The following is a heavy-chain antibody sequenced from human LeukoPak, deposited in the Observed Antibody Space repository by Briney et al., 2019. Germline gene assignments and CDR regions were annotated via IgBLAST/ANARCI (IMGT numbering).Heavy chain of an antibody. Sequence: ASVKVSCKASGYTFTGHYMRWVRQAPGQGLVWMGRINPNSGGTNYAQKFQGRVTMTRDTSISTAYMELSRLRSDDTAVYYCARGDTAMPHLPFDYWGQGTLVTVSS. J-gene: IGHJ4*02. CDR1: GYTFTGHY. CDR2: INPNSGGT. V-gene: IGHV1-2*06. D-gene: IGHD5-18*01. CDR3: ARGDTAMPHLPFDY.